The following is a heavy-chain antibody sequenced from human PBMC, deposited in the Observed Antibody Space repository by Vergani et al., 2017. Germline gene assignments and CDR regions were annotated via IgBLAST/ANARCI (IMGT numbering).Heavy chain of an antibody. D-gene: IGHD3-10*01. Sequence: QVQLVQSGAEVKKPGASVKVSCKASGYTFTSYGISWVRQAPGQGLEWMGWISAYNGNTNYAQKLQGRVTMTTDTSTSTAYMELSSLRSEDTALYYCARARGYYGSGSYSYFDYWGQGTLVTVSS. CDR2: ISAYNGNT. V-gene: IGHV1-18*01. J-gene: IGHJ4*02. CDR3: ARARGYYGSGSYSYFDY. CDR1: GYTFTSYG.